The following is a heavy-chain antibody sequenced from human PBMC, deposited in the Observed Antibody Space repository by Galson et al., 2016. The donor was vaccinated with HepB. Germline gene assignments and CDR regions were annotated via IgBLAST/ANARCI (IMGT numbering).Heavy chain of an antibody. V-gene: IGHV4-4*02. J-gene: IGHJ5*02. D-gene: IGHD6-19*01. CDR1: GDSISSNNW. CDR2: IYHSGST. CDR3: ARDGITVAGNLGWFDP. Sequence: SETLSLTCAVSGDSISSNNWWSWVRQSPGKGLEWIGEIYHSGSTKYNPSLTSRVTISVDKSKNQFSLKLGSVTAADTAMYYCARDGITVAGNLGWFDPWGQGTLVTVSS.